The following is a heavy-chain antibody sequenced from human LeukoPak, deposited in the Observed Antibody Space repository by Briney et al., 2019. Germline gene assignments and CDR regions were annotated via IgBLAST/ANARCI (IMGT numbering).Heavy chain of an antibody. CDR1: GFIFSCYW. CDR3: AREAALYSYDFWSGYSQFDY. CDR2: IYSVGSST. Sequence: GGSLRLSCAASGFIFSCYWMHWVRQAPGKGLLWVSRIYSVGSSTSYADSVKGRFTISRDNAKNTLYPQMNSLRAEDTAVYYCAREAALYSYDFWSGYSQFDYWGQGTLVTVSS. V-gene: IGHV3-74*01. D-gene: IGHD3-3*01. J-gene: IGHJ4*02.